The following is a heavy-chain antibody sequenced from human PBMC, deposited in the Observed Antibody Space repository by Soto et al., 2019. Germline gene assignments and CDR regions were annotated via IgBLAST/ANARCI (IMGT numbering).Heavy chain of an antibody. D-gene: IGHD6-19*01. CDR1: GFTFNTYA. Sequence: EVQLLESGGGLVQPGWSLRLSCAASGFTFNTYALSWVRQAPGKGLEWVSVMSATGAYIYYAESVKGRFLISRDNSMDTLYLQMTSMRVDDTAVYYCATAIGGSSGWSALDVWGQGTRVTVSS. CDR3: ATAIGGSSGWSALDV. V-gene: IGHV3-23*01. CDR2: MSATGAYI. J-gene: IGHJ4*02.